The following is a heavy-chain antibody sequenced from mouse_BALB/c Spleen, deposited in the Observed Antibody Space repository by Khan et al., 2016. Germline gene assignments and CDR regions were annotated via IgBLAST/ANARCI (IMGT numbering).Heavy chain of an antibody. Sequence: QIQLVQSGPELKKPGETVKISCKASAYTFTDYSMHWVKQAPGKGLKWMGWINTETGEPTYADDLKGRFAFSLETSASTAYLQINNLKNEDTATYFCAPITTVPFAYWGQGTLVTVSA. J-gene: IGHJ3*01. CDR2: INTETGEP. CDR1: AYTFTDYS. D-gene: IGHD1-1*01. CDR3: APITTVPFAY. V-gene: IGHV9-2-1*01.